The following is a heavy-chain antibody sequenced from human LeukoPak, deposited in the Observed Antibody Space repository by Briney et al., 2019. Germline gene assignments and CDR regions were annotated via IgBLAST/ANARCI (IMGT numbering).Heavy chain of an antibody. V-gene: IGHV1-46*01. CDR2: INPSGGST. D-gene: IGHD3-22*01. CDR1: GYTFTSYY. CDR3: ARDSRPSYDSSGYYYPCDY. Sequence: ASVKVSCKASGYTFTSYYMHWVRQAPGQGLEWMAIINPSGGSTSYAQKFQGRVTMTRDTSTSTVYMELSSLRSEDTAVYYCARDSRPSYDSSGYYYPCDYWVQGTLVTVSS. J-gene: IGHJ4*02.